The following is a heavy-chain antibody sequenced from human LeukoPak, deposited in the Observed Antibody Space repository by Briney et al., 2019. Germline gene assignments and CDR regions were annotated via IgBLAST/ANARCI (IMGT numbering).Heavy chain of an antibody. V-gene: IGHV3-23*01. J-gene: IGHJ4*02. CDR2: ISRSGDSP. CDR3: AKVRPAIAPTPVDFDY. Sequence: GGSLRLSCAASGFTFSSYGMSWVRQAPGKGLEWVSAISRSGDSPYYADSVKGRFTISRDNSKNTLYLQMNSLRAEDTGVYYCAKVRPAIAPTPVDFDYWGQGTLVTVSS. D-gene: IGHD4-23*01. CDR1: GFTFSSYG.